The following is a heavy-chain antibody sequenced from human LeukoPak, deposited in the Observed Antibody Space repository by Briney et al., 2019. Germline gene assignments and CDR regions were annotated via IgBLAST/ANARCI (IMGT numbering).Heavy chain of an antibody. J-gene: IGHJ6*04. CDR3: ARGLRQGSAWSWGLKEKSYQYMDV. CDR1: GGSFSSHY. D-gene: IGHD6-19*01. V-gene: IGHV4-34*01. Sequence: PSETLSLTCGVSGGSFSSHYWTWIRQPPGKGLEWIGEINPRGSTNYNPSLESRVTVSADTSRNQLSLSLTSVTAADSAVYFCARGLRQGSAWSWGLKEKSYQYMDVWGTGTTVIVSS. CDR2: INPRGST.